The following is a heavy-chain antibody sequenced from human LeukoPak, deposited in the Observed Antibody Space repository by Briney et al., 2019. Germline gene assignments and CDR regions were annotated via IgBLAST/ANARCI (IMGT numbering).Heavy chain of an antibody. J-gene: IGHJ4*02. V-gene: IGHV3-33*05. CDR2: LIYDGSNK. D-gene: IGHD1-14*01. Sequence: GGSLRLSCAASGFSFRDYDMHWVRQAPGKGLEWVAALIYDGSNKYYADSVKGRFTISRDNSKNTLYLQMNSLRVEDTAVYYCVRKFATGDWGQGTLVTVSS. CDR1: GFSFRDYD. CDR3: VRKFATGD.